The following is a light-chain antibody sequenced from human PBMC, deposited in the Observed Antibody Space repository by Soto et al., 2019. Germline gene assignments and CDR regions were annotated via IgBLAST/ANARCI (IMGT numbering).Light chain of an antibody. Sequence: QSALTQPASVSGSPGQSITISCTGTSSDVGAYNFVSWYQQHPGKAPKLMIYDVTNRPSGVSSRFSGSKSGNTASLAISGLQAEDKADYYCSSYTTRNTLVFGGGTKVTV. V-gene: IGLV2-14*03. CDR1: SSDVGAYNF. CDR3: SSYTTRNTLV. CDR2: DVT. J-gene: IGLJ2*01.